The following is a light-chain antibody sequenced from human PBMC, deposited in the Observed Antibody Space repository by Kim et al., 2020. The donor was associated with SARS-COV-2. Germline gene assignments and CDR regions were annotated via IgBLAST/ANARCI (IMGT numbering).Light chain of an antibody. Sequence: PGESATLSCRASQSVSSSYLAWYQQKPGQAPRLLIYGASSRATGIPDRFSGSGSGTDFTLTISRLEPEDFAVYYCQQYGSSPLTFGGGTKVDIK. V-gene: IGKV3-20*01. J-gene: IGKJ4*01. CDR2: GAS. CDR1: QSVSSSY. CDR3: QQYGSSPLT.